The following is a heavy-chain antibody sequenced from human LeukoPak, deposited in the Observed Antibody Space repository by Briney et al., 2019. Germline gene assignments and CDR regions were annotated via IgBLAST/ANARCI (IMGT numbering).Heavy chain of an antibody. Sequence: SGGSLRLSCAASGFTFSSYSMNWVRQAPGKGLEWVTVISFDGSNKNFADSVKGRFTLSRDNSKNTLYLQMNRLRPEDTAVYSCARGGPKTVTTSWYFDLWGRGTLVTVSS. V-gene: IGHV3-30*03. J-gene: IGHJ2*01. D-gene: IGHD4-17*01. CDR2: ISFDGSNK. CDR3: ARGGPKTVTTSWYFDL. CDR1: GFTFSSYS.